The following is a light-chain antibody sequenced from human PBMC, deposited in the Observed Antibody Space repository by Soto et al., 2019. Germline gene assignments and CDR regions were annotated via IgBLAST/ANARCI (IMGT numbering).Light chain of an antibody. CDR1: QSVSSTY. CDR3: QQYGSSPLT. J-gene: IGKJ4*01. CDR2: GAS. V-gene: IGKV3-20*01. Sequence: EIVLTQSPGTLSLSPGERATLSCRASQSVSSTYLAWYQQKPGQTPRLLIYGASARATGIPDRFSGSGSGTDLTLTISRLEPEDFAVYYCQQYGSSPLTFAGGPKVEIK.